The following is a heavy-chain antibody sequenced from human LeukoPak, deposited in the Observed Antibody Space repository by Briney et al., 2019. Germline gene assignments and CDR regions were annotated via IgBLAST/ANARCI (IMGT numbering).Heavy chain of an antibody. D-gene: IGHD3-10*01. CDR2: IYTSGST. V-gene: IGHV4-4*07. CDR1: GGSISSYY. Sequence: PSETLSLTCTVSGGSISSYYWSWIRQPAGKGLEWIGRIYTSGSTNYNPSLKSRVTMSVDTSKNQFSLKLSSVTAADTAVYYCARDEDYYGSGSYSSHRDWGQGTLVTVSS. CDR3: ARDEDYYGSGSYSSHRD. J-gene: IGHJ4*02.